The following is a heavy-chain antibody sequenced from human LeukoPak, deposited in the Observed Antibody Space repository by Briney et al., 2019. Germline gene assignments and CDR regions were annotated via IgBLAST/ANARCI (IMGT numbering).Heavy chain of an antibody. V-gene: IGHV1-2*02. CDR1: GYTFTGYY. CDR2: INPNSGGT. J-gene: IGHJ5*02. Sequence: GASVKVSCKASGYTFTGYYMHWVRQAPGQGLEWMGWINPNSGGTNYAQKFQGRVTMTRDTSISTAYMELSRLRSDDTAVYYCARWIRYFDWLSDYNWFDPWGQGTLVTVSS. D-gene: IGHD3-9*01. CDR3: ARWIRYFDWLSDYNWFDP.